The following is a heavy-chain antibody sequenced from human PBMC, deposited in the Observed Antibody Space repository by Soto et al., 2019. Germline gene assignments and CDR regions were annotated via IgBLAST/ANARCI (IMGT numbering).Heavy chain of an antibody. CDR3: AKGLAIIGTGAFDM. D-gene: IGHD5-12*01. J-gene: IGHJ3*02. Sequence: EVHLLESGGGLVQPGGSLTLSGAASGFTFSSYAMSWVRQAPGKGLEWVSAISGGGGDSTSYADSVKGRPIISKSNSEGTLYLQLSSLTAEDTAVYYCAKGLAIIGTGAFDMWGQGTMVTVSS. V-gene: IGHV3-23*01. CDR1: GFTFSSYA. CDR2: ISGGGGDST.